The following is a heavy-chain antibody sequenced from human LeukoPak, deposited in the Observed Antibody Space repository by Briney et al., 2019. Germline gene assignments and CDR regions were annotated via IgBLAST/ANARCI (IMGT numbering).Heavy chain of an antibody. V-gene: IGHV3-33*01. Sequence: PGGSLRLSCVTSGFIFSSYGIHWVRQAPGKGLEWVAWHFASNKYYAESVRGRFTMSRDNSKSTLYLQMDSLRVEDTAVYYCARDGRPLDYWGQGTLVTVSS. CDR3: ARDGRPLDY. CDR1: GFIFSSYG. J-gene: IGHJ4*02. CDR2: WHFASNK.